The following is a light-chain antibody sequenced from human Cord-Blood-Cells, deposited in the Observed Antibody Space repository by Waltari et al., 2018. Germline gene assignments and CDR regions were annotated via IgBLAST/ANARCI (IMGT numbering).Light chain of an antibody. V-gene: IGKV3-15*01. CDR3: QQYNNWPPLT. CDR2: GAS. J-gene: IGKJ4*01. CDR1: QSVSSN. Sequence: EIVMTQSPATLSVSPGERANLSCRASQSVSSNLAWSQQKPGQAPRLLIYGASTRATSSPARFSGSGSGTEFTLTISSLQSEDFAVYYCQQYNNWPPLTFGGGTKVEIK.